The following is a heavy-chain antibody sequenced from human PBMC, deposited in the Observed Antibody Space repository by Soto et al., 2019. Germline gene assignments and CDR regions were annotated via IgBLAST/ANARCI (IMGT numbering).Heavy chain of an antibody. V-gene: IGHV2-26*01. CDR2: IFSNDEK. CDR1: GFSLSNARMG. D-gene: IGHD6-6*01. CDR3: ALSPEYSSSSGDDAFDI. Sequence: KESGPVLVKPTETLTLTCPVSGFSLSNARMGVSWIRQPPGKALEWLAHIFSNDEKSYSTSLKSRLTISKDTSKSQVVLTMTNMDPVDTATYYCALSPEYSSSSGDDAFDIWGQGTMVTVSS. J-gene: IGHJ3*02.